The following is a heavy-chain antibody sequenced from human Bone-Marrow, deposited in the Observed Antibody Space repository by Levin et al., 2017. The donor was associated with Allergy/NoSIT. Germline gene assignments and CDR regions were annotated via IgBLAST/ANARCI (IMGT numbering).Heavy chain of an antibody. Sequence: ASVKVSCKPSGYTFSNYDITWVRQAPGQGLEWMGWISGYNGNTNYAQKVQGRVTMTTDTSTSTAYMELRSLRSDETAVYYCTRGSGSSSSGLGYWGQGTLVTVSS. J-gene: IGHJ4*02. V-gene: IGHV1-18*01. CDR3: TRGSGSSSSGLGY. D-gene: IGHD3-10*01. CDR1: GYTFSNYD. CDR2: ISGYNGNT.